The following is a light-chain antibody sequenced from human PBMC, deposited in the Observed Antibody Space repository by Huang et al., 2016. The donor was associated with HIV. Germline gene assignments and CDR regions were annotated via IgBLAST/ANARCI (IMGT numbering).Light chain of an antibody. Sequence: DIQMTQSPSTLSASVGDRVTITCRASQSISSWLAWYQQKPGQAPKLLIYKASSLESGVPSRFSGSGFGTEFTLTISSLQPDDFATYYCQQYNSYSWTFGQGTKVEIK. J-gene: IGKJ1*01. V-gene: IGKV1-5*03. CDR2: KAS. CDR1: QSISSW. CDR3: QQYNSYSWT.